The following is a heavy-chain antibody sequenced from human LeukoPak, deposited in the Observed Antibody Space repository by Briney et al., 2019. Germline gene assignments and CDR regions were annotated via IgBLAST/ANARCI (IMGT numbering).Heavy chain of an antibody. CDR1: GGTFSSYA. Sequence: ASVKVSCKASGGTFSSYALSWVRQAPGQGLEWMGGIIPIFGTANYAQKFQGRVTITADESTSTAYMELSSLRSEDTAVYYCARWNDYGGTHWGYWGQGTLVAVSS. D-gene: IGHD4-23*01. V-gene: IGHV1-69*13. CDR3: ARWNDYGGTHWGY. CDR2: IIPIFGTA. J-gene: IGHJ4*02.